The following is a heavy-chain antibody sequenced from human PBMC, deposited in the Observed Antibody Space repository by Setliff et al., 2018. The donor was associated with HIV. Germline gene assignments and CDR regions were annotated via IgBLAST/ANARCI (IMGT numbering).Heavy chain of an antibody. CDR3: AREVLRGGDDAFGL. CDR2: ISNSSRYY. Sequence: ASVKVSCSASGFLFNRYSLNWVRQAPGRGPEWVASISNSSRYYWVKARYGDSVRGRFTISGDYAKNSVYLQMNSLRVEDSAVYYCAREVLRGGDDAFGLWGRGTVVTVS. D-gene: IGHD3-10*01. V-gene: IGHV3-21*01. CDR1: GFLFNRYS. J-gene: IGHJ3*01.